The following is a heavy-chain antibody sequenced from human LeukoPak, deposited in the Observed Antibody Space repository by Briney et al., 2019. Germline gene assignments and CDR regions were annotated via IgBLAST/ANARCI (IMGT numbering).Heavy chain of an antibody. CDR3: ARVTVTNWRFDY. J-gene: IGHJ4*02. CDR1: GGTFSSYA. Sequence: AASVKVSCKASGGTFSSYAISWVRQAPGQGLEWMGRIIPILGIANYAQKFQGRVTITADKSTSTAYMELSSLRSEDTAVYYCARVTVTNWRFDYWGQGTLVTISS. V-gene: IGHV1-69*04. D-gene: IGHD4-17*01. CDR2: IIPILGIA.